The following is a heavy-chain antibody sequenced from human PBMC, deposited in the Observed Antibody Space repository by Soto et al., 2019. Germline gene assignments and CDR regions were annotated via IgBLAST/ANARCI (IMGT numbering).Heavy chain of an antibody. Sequence: EVQLLESGGGLVQPGGSLRLSCAASGFTFSSYAMSWVRQAPGKGLEWVSTTRSRGGSTYYAAPVKGRFTISRDNSKNTFYLQMNSLRAEDMAVYYCAKDGGYGAGSYYSDDWGQGTLVTVSS. D-gene: IGHD3-10*01. J-gene: IGHJ4*02. CDR1: GFTFSSYA. CDR3: AKDGGYGAGSYYSDD. V-gene: IGHV3-23*01. CDR2: TRSRGGST.